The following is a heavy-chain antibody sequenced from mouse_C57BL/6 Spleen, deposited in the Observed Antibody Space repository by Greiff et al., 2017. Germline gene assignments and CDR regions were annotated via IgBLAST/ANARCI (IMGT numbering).Heavy chain of an antibody. Sequence: VQLVESGPELVKPGASVKISCKASGYAFSSSWMNWVKQRPGKGLEWIGRIYPGDGDTNYNGKFKGKATLTADKSSSTAYMQLSSLTSEDSAVYFCARTTVVANQYFDVWGTGTTVTVSS. D-gene: IGHD1-1*01. CDR3: ARTTVVANQYFDV. V-gene: IGHV1-82*01. CDR2: IYPGDGDT. CDR1: GYAFSSSW. J-gene: IGHJ1*03.